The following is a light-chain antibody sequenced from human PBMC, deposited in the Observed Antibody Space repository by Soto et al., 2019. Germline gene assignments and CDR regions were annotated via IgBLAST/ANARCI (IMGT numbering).Light chain of an antibody. J-gene: IGKJ1*01. CDR2: AAS. CDR1: QTISTY. V-gene: IGKV1-27*01. Sequence: DIQMTQSPSSLSASVGDRVTISCRASQTISTYLHWYQHKPGRSPKLLIYAASTLQSGVPSRFSGSGSGTEFTLTISSLQPEDVATYYCQKYGGVPWAFGQGTKGDIK. CDR3: QKYGGVPWA.